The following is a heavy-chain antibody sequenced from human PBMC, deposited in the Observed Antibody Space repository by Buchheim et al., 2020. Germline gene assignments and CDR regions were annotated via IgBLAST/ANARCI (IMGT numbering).Heavy chain of an antibody. CDR1: GFTFSNYE. CDR3: SRGAGELELRTMDV. V-gene: IGHV3-13*04. Sequence: EVQLVESGGGLVEPGGSLRLSCAASGFTFSNYEMHWVRQVIGKGLEWVSTIGVGGDTYYPGSVMGRFTISRENAKHYLYLQMNSLRAGDTAVYYCSRGAGELELRTMDVWGQGTT. D-gene: IGHD1-7*01. CDR2: IGVGGDT. J-gene: IGHJ6*02.